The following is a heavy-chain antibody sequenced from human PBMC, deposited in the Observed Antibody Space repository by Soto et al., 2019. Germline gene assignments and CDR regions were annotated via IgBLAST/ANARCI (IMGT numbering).Heavy chain of an antibody. Sequence: QVQLVESGGGVVQPGRSLRLSCAASGFTFSSYGMHWVRQAPGKGLEWVEVISYDGSNKYYADSVRGRFTISRDNSKNTLYLQMNSLRAEDTAGYYCAKARVRGVFHSYYFDYWGQGTLVTVSS. CDR3: AKARVRGVFHSYYFDY. CDR1: GFTFSSYG. V-gene: IGHV3-30*18. D-gene: IGHD3-10*01. CDR2: ISYDGSNK. J-gene: IGHJ4*02.